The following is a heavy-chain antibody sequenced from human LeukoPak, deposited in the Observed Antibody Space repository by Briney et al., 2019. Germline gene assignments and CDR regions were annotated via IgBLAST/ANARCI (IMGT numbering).Heavy chain of an antibody. CDR2: INHSGRT. D-gene: IGHD5-18*01. CDR1: GGSFSGYY. CDR3: ASSTIQLWLGHYYYMDV. V-gene: IGHV4-34*01. Sequence: PSETLSLTCAVYGGSFSGYYWSWIRQPPGKGLEWIGEINHSGRTNYNPSLKSRVTISVDTSKNQFSLKLSSVTAADTAVYYCASSTIQLWLGHYYYMDVWGKGTTVTVSS. J-gene: IGHJ6*03.